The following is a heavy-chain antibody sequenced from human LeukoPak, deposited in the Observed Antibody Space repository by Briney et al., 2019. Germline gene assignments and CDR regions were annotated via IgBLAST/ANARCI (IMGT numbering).Heavy chain of an antibody. CDR3: ARRYAHAFDY. CDR2: ISYDGSDK. D-gene: IGHD2-2*01. V-gene: IGHV3-30*03. Sequence: GGSLRLSCAASGFTFGSFDIHWVRQAPGKGLEWVALISYDGSDKYYADSVKGRFTISRDNSKNTLYLQMNSLRAEDTAVYYCARRYAHAFDYWGQGTLVTVSS. CDR1: GFTFGSFD. J-gene: IGHJ4*02.